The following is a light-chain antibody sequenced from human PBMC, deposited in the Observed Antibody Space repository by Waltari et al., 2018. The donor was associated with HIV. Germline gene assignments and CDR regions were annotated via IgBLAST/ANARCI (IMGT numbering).Light chain of an antibody. CDR2: STS. J-gene: IGLJ3*02. CDR1: TGAVTRGYY. V-gene: IGLV7-43*01. CDR3: LLYYGAWV. Sequence: QTVVTQEPSLTVSPGGTVTLTCASSTGAVTRGYYPNWFQQKPGKAPRALIYSTSNKQSWAPARFSGSRLGGKAALTLSGVQPEDEAEYYCLLYYGAWVFGGGTKLTVL.